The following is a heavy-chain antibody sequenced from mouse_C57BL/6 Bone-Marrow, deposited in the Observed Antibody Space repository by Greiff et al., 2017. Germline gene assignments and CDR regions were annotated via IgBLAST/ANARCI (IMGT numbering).Heavy chain of an antibody. V-gene: IGHV1-66*01. CDR2: IYPGSGYT. J-gene: IGHJ2*01. Sequence: QVQLKESGPELVKPGASVQISCKASGYSFTSYYIHWVKQRPGQGLEWIGWIYPGSGYTKYNEKFKGKATLTADTSSSTAYMQLSSLTSEDSAVYYCARLYFYYWGQGTTLTVSS. CDR3: ARLYFYY. CDR1: GYSFTSYY.